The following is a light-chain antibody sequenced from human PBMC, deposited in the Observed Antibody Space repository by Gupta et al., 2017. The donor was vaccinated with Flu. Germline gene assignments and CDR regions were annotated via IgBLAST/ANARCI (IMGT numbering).Light chain of an antibody. CDR1: TSDIGAGDG. CDR2: ENK. Sequence: QSGFSRPPAVWGGPGQRVTISRTGSTSDIGAGDGVHWYQQLHGTAPKLLIFENKYRPSGVPDRFSGSMSGTSASLAITGLQAEDEADYYCQSFATTLNVYVFGTGTTVTVL. V-gene: IGLV1-40*01. J-gene: IGLJ1*01. CDR3: QSFATTLNVYV.